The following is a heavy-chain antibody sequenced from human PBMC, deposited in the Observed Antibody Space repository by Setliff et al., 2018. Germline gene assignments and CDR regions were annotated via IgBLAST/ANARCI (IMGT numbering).Heavy chain of an antibody. CDR2: ISPDSIHI. Sequence: GGSLRLSCAASGFSFRTFSMHWVRRAPGKGLEWVSSISPDSIHIYYADSVRGRFTISRDNARNSLHLQMNDVRREDAAFYYCAKDYLSRWWNEPPLYFDDWGPGVLVTVSS. J-gene: IGHJ4*01. D-gene: IGHD1-1*01. CDR3: AKDYLSRWWNEPPLYFDD. V-gene: IGHV3-21*04. CDR1: GFSFRTFS.